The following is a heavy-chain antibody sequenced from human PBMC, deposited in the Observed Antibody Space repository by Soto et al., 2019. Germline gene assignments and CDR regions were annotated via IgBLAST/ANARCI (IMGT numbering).Heavy chain of an antibody. CDR3: AKESPLWFGLDY. CDR1: GFTFSSYG. D-gene: IGHD3-10*01. J-gene: IGHJ4*02. V-gene: IGHV3-30*18. Sequence: QVQLVESGGGVVQPGRSLRLSCAASGFTFSSYGMHWVRQAPGKGLEWVAVISYDGSNKYYADSVKGRCTISRDNSKNTLYLQMNSLRAEDTAVYYCAKESPLWFGLDYWGQGTLVTVSS. CDR2: ISYDGSNK.